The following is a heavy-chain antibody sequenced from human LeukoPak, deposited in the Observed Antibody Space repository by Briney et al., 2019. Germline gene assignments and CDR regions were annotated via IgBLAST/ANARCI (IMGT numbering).Heavy chain of an antibody. CDR1: GDSISGYY. Sequence: SQTLSLTCTVSGDSISGYYWSWIRQPPGKGLEWIGYVYHTGHTHYSPSLKSRVTVSLDTSRNQVSLILSSVTAADTAVYYCARHRFGHLFDYWGQGTLVFVSS. J-gene: IGHJ4*02. D-gene: IGHD3-16*01. CDR2: VYHTGHT. V-gene: IGHV4-59*01. CDR3: ARHRFGHLFDY.